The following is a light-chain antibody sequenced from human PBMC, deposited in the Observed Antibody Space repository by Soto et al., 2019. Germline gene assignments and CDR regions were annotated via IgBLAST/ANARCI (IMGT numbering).Light chain of an antibody. Sequence: DIVLTQSPGTLSLSPGDRATLSCRAGQSVDSSYLAWYQQKPGQAPRLLIYGASSRATGIPDRFSGSGSGTDFTLIITRLEPHDFAVYYCQHYGRTPLTFGGGTKVEIK. V-gene: IGKV3-20*01. J-gene: IGKJ4*01. CDR2: GAS. CDR3: QHYGRTPLT. CDR1: QSVDSSY.